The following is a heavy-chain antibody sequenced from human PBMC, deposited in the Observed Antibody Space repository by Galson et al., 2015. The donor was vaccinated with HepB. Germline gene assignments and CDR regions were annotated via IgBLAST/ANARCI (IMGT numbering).Heavy chain of an antibody. CDR3: ARGSNWYYDSSGYYLFDY. Sequence: SLRLSCAASGFTFSSYGMHWVRQAPGKGLEWVAVIWYDGSNKYYADSVKGRFTISRDNSKNTLYLQMNSLRAEDTAVYYCARGSNWYYDSSGYYLFDYWGQGTLVTVSS. CDR1: GFTFSSYG. CDR2: IWYDGSNK. J-gene: IGHJ4*02. V-gene: IGHV3-33*08. D-gene: IGHD3-22*01.